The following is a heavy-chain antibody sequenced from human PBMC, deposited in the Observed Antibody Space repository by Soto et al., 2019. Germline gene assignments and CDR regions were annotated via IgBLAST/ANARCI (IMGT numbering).Heavy chain of an antibody. Sequence: GGSLRLSCAASGFTFSTYAMIWVRQAPGKGLEWVSAISGSGDSTYYADSVKGRFTISRDNSKNTLYLQMSSLRAEDTAIYYCAKDSFINLRGHGSYWGQGTLVTVSS. CDR2: ISGSGDST. D-gene: IGHD5-12*01. CDR3: AKDSFINLRGHGSY. V-gene: IGHV3-23*01. J-gene: IGHJ4*02. CDR1: GFTFSTYA.